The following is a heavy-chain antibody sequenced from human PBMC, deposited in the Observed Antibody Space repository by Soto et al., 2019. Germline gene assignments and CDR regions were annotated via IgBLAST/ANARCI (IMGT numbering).Heavy chain of an antibody. V-gene: IGHV6-1*01. CDR1: GDSVSTNIAA. D-gene: IGHD6-19*01. CDR3: ARDPDSSGWFGFDY. CDR2: TYYRSKWHN. J-gene: IGHJ4*02. Sequence: PSQTLSLTCAISGDSVSTNIAAWNWIRQSPSRGLEWLGRTYYRSKWHNDYAVSVKSRITINPDTSKNQFSLQLNSVTPEDTAVYYCARDPDSSGWFGFDYWGQGTLVTVSS.